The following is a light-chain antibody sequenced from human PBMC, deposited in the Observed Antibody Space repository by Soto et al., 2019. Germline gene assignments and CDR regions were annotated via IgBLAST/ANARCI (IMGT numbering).Light chain of an antibody. CDR3: QQTYAAPFT. J-gene: IGKJ3*01. V-gene: IGKV1-39*01. CDR1: RNINTY. Sequence: DIQMAQSPSSLSASVGDTITITCQASRNINTYLNWYQQKPGKAPKLLIFGASSLQSGVPSRFSGSGSRTDFTLTINSLQPEDFATYCCQQTYAAPFTFGPGTKVDIK. CDR2: GAS.